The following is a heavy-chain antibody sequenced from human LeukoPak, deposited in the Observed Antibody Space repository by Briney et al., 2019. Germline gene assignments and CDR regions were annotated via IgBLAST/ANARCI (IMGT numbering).Heavy chain of an antibody. Sequence: PSETLSLTCTVSGGSVTSYYWSWIRQPPGKGLEWIAYIYYNGNTNYNPSLKSRVIISVATSKNQFSLKLSSVTAEDTAVYYCARHGGITMVRGVLSAFDIWGQGTMVTVSS. CDR2: IYYNGNT. CDR3: ARHGGITMVRGVLSAFDI. CDR1: GGSVTSYY. V-gene: IGHV4-59*08. D-gene: IGHD3-10*01. J-gene: IGHJ3*02.